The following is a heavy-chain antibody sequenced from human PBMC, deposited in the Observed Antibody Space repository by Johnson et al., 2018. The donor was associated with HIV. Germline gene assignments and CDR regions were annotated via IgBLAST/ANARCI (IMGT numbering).Heavy chain of an antibody. Sequence: VQLVESGGGVVQPGGSLRLSCAASGFSFSRYWMSWVRQAPGKGLEWVANIKQDGSEKYYVDSVKGRFTISRDNAKNSLYLQMNSLRAEDTAVYYCARRSRYDECWSDDDAFDIWGQGTMVTVSS. D-gene: IGHD3-3*01. CDR2: IKQDGSEK. J-gene: IGHJ3*02. CDR1: GFSFSRYW. V-gene: IGHV3-7*01. CDR3: ARRSRYDECWSDDDAFDI.